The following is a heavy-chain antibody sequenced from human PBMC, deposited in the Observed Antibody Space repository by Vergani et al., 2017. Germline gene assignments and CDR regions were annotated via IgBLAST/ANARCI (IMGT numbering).Heavy chain of an antibody. CDR2: ISGSGGST. Sequence: EVQLVESGGGLVKPGGSLRLSCAASGFTFSSYSMNWVRQAPGKGLEWVSAISGSGGSTYYADSVKGRFTISRDNSKNTLYLQMNSLRAEDTAVYYCARAYCSGGSCYLGDYWGQGTLVTVSS. V-gene: IGHV3-23*04. J-gene: IGHJ4*02. CDR3: ARAYCSGGSCYLGDY. D-gene: IGHD2-15*01. CDR1: GFTFSSYS.